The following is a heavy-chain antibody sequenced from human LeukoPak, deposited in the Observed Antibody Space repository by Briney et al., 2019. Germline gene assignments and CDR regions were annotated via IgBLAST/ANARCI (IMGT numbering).Heavy chain of an antibody. J-gene: IGHJ4*02. Sequence: SETLSLTCTVSGGSISNYHWSWIRQPAGKGLEWICQIHTSGSTNYNPPLKSRVSMSIDTTEDQVSLMIRSVTAADTAFYYCARRDISSGWSFDYWGQGTLVTVSS. CDR1: GGSISNYH. CDR2: IHTSGST. D-gene: IGHD6-19*01. CDR3: ARRDISSGWSFDY. V-gene: IGHV4-4*07.